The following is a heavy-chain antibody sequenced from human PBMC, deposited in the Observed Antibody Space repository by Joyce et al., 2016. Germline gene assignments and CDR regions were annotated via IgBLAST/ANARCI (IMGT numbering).Heavy chain of an antibody. Sequence: QMQLVQSGAEVKKPGASVKVSCKASGYTFNGYYMHWVRQAPGQGLEGMGWINPNRGGTNYAQKFQGRVTRTRDTSISTAYMELSRLRSDDTAVYYCARDGAARPRGSFDYWGQGTRVTVSS. CDR2: INPNRGGT. CDR1: GYTFNGYY. CDR3: ARDGAARPRGSFDY. J-gene: IGHJ4*02. V-gene: IGHV1-2*02. D-gene: IGHD6-6*01.